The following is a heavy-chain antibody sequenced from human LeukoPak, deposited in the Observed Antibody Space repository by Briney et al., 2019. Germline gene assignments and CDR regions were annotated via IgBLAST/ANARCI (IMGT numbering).Heavy chain of an antibody. V-gene: IGHV1-46*01. Sequence: ASVKVSCKASGYTFTNYTLNWVRQAPGQGLEWMGIINPSGGSTSYAQKFQGRVTMTRDTSTSTVYMELSSLRSEDTAVYYCARESGSHAFDIWGQGTMVTVSS. CDR3: ARESGSHAFDI. J-gene: IGHJ3*02. CDR2: INPSGGST. D-gene: IGHD3-10*01. CDR1: GYTFTNYT.